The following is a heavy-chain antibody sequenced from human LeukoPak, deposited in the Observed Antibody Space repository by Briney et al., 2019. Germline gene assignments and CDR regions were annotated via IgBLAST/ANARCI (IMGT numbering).Heavy chain of an antibody. D-gene: IGHD4/OR15-4a*01. CDR1: DYTFTGSY. Sequence: ASVKVSAKAFDYTFTGSYIHWVRQAPGQGLNGMGWINPNSGGTNYAQKFQGRVTMTRDTSASTVYMELSSLRSEDTAVYYCARDLDYGEKSEDYWGQGTLVTVSS. V-gene: IGHV1-2*02. CDR2: INPNSGGT. J-gene: IGHJ4*02. CDR3: ARDLDYGEKSEDY.